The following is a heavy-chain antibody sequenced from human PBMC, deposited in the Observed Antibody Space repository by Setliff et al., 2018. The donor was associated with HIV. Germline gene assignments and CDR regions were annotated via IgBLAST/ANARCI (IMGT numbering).Heavy chain of an antibody. J-gene: IGHJ4*03. Sequence: PSETLSLTCTVSGGSISSYYWSWIRQPPGKGLEWIGYIYYSGSTNYSPSLKSRVTISADTSKNQFSLKLSSVTAADTAMYYCARAKGYCNDDGCFSNFDYWGQGTMVTVSS. V-gene: IGHV4-59*01. CDR2: IYYSGST. CDR3: ARAKGYCNDDGCFSNFDY. D-gene: IGHD2-15*01. CDR1: GGSISSYY.